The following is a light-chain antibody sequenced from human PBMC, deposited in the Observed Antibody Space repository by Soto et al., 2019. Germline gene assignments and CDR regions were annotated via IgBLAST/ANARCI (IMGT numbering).Light chain of an antibody. CDR3: QHYGTSWT. CDR2: GAS. V-gene: IGKV3-20*01. CDR1: QSVRSTY. J-gene: IGKJ1*01. Sequence: EIVLTQSPGTLSLSPGERATLSCRASQSVRSTYLAWYQQRPGQAPRLLIYGASRRATGISDRFSGSGSGTDFTLTISSLEPEDFAVYYCQHYGTSWTFGRGTKVEIK.